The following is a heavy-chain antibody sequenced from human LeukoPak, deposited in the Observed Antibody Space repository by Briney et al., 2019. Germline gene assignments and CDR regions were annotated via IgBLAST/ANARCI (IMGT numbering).Heavy chain of an antibody. V-gene: IGHV3-33*01. D-gene: IGHD1-14*01. Sequence: PGGSLRLSCAASGFTFTTYGMHWVRQAPGKGLEWVAIIWYDGSNKYYADSVKGRFTISRDNSKNTLYLQMNNLRAGDTAVYYCAAGEPYVYWGQGTLVTVSS. CDR1: GFTFTTYG. CDR3: AAGEPYVY. CDR2: IWYDGSNK. J-gene: IGHJ4*02.